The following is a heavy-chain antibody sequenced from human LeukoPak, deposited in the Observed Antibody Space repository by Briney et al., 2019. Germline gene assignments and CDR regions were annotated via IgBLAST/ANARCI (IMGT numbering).Heavy chain of an antibody. V-gene: IGHV4-38-2*01. CDR3: ARIRGYTGCDY. J-gene: IGHJ4*02. D-gene: IGHD5-12*01. CDR2: IFRSGST. Sequence: SETLSLTCAVSGYSISSGYYWGWIRQPPGKGLEWIGSIFRSGSTNYNPSLKSRVTISVDTSKNQFSLKLSSVTAADTALYYCARIRGYTGCDYWGQGTLVTVSS. CDR1: GYSISSGYY.